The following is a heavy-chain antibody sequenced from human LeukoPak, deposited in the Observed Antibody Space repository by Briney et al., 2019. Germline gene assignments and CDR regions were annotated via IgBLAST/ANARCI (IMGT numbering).Heavy chain of an antibody. J-gene: IGHJ4*02. CDR2: IHNSGTS. D-gene: IGHD3-16*01. V-gene: IGHV4-59*01. CDR3: TRGAGWLIDY. Sequence: SETLSLTCIVSDDSISDYYRGWIRQPPGKGLEWIGYIHNSGTSTYNLSLKSRVTISADTSKNQFSLKLNSMTTADTAVYYCTRGAGWLIDYWGQGILVTVSS. CDR1: DDSISDYY.